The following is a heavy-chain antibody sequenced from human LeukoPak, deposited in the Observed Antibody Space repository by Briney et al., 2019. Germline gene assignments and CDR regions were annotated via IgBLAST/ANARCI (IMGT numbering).Heavy chain of an antibody. CDR2: INHSGST. D-gene: IGHD2-15*01. V-gene: IGHV4-34*01. J-gene: IGHJ5*02. Sequence: PSETLSLTCAVYGGSFSGYYWSWIRQPPGKGLEWIGEINHSGSTNYNPSLKSRVTISVDTSKNHFSLKLSSVTAADTAVYYCARGVGGYCSGGSCYSGPNWFDPWGQGTLVTVSS. CDR1: GGSFSGYY. CDR3: ARGVGGYCSGGSCYSGPNWFDP.